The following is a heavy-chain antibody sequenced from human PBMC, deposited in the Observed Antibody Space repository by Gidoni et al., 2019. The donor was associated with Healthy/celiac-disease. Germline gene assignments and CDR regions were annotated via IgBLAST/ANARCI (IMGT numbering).Heavy chain of an antibody. CDR2: ISGSGGST. CDR1: GFTFSSYA. V-gene: IGHV3-23*01. D-gene: IGHD3-22*01. J-gene: IGHJ4*02. CDR3: ATEGYDSSGYFGY. Sequence: EVQLLESGGGLVQPGGSLRLPCAASGFTFSSYAMSWVRQAPGKGLEWVSAISGSGGSTYYADSVKGRFTISRDNSKNTLYLQMNSLRAEDTAVYYCATEGYDSSGYFGYWGQGTLVTVSS.